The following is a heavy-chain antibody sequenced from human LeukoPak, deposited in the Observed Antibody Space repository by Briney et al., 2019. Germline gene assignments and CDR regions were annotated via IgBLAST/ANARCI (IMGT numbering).Heavy chain of an antibody. CDR3: AKDGIVGATTWDFDY. CDR1: GFTFSSYG. CDR2: IWYDGSNK. J-gene: IGHJ4*02. D-gene: IGHD1-26*01. Sequence: PGGSLRLSCAASGFTFSSYGMHWVRQAPGKGLEWVAVIWYDGSNKYYADSVKGRFTISRDNSKNTLYLQMNSLRAEDTAVYYCAKDGIVGATTWDFDYWGQGTLVTVSS. V-gene: IGHV3-33*06.